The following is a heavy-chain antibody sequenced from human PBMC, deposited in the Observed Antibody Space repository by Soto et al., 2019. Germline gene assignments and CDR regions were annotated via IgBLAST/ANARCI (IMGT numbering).Heavy chain of an antibody. CDR2: ISTTGNTK. Sequence: LRLSCAASGFSFSDYYMSWIRQAPGKGLEWLSYISTTGNTKYYLESVKGRFTISRDNAKNSLYLQMNSLRAEDTAVYYCASQNNRDGYKIDYWGQGTLVTVSS. J-gene: IGHJ4*02. CDR1: GFSFSDYY. CDR3: ASQNNRDGYKIDY. D-gene: IGHD5-12*01. V-gene: IGHV3-11*01.